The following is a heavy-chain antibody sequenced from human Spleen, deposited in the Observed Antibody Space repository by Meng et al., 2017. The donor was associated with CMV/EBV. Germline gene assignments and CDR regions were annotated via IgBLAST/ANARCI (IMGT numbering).Heavy chain of an antibody. CDR3: AKDHCSSISCQYYYYYHMDV. CDR1: GFTFSSYS. Sequence: GESLKISCAASGFTFSSYSMNWVRQAPGKGLEWVSSISSSSSYIYYADSVKGRFTISRDNAKNSLYLQMNSLRAEDTAVYYCAKDHCSSISCQYYYYYHMDVWGLGTTVTVSS. J-gene: IGHJ6*02. CDR2: ISSSSSYI. V-gene: IGHV3-21*01. D-gene: IGHD2-2*01.